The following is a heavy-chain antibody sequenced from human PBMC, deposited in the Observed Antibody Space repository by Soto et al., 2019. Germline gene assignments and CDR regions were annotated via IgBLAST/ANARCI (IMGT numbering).Heavy chain of an antibody. CDR3: AGSLRYFDWDYYYYGMDV. CDR1: GGSFSGYY. D-gene: IGHD3-9*01. CDR2: INHSGST. V-gene: IGHV4-34*01. J-gene: IGHJ6*02. Sequence: SETLSLTCAVYGGSFSGYYWSWIRQPPGKGLEWIGEINHSGSTNYNPSLKSRVTISVDTSKNQFSLKLSSVTAADTAVYYCAGSLRYFDWDYYYYGMDVWGQGTTVTVSS.